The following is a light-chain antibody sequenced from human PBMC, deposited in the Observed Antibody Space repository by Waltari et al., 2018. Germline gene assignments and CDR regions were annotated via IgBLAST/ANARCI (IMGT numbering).Light chain of an antibody. J-gene: IGLJ3*02. Sequence: QAVLTQPSSLSASPGASASLTCPLRPCLNVGTYRIYWYQQKPGSPPQYLLRYKSDSDKQQGSGVPSRFSGSKDASANAGILLISGLQSEDEADYYCMIWHSSAWVFGGGTKLTVL. V-gene: IGLV5-45*02. CDR3: MIWHSSAWV. CDR1: PCLNVGTYR. CDR2: YKSDSDK.